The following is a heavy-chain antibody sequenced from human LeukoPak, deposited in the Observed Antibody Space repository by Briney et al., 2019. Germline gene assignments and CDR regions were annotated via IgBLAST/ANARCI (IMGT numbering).Heavy chain of an antibody. Sequence: GRSLRLSCAASGFTFSYYAMHWVRQAPGKGLEWVAVISYDGNNKYYADSVKGRSTISRDNSKNTLYLQMNSLRAEDTAVYYCARSRRRELLGTYFDYWGQGTLVTVSS. CDR2: ISYDGNNK. D-gene: IGHD1-26*01. CDR1: GFTFSYYA. J-gene: IGHJ4*02. V-gene: IGHV3-30*04. CDR3: ARSRRRELLGTYFDY.